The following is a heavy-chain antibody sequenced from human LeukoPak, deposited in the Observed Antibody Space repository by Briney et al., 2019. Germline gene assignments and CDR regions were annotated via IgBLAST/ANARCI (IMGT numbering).Heavy chain of an antibody. D-gene: IGHD4-23*01. CDR2: IIPILGIA. Sequence: ASVKVSCKASGGTFSSYTISWVRQAPGQGLEWMGRIIPILGIANYAQKFQGRVTITADESTSTAYMELSSLRSEDTAVYYCARVVRGNSVFDYWGQGTLVTVSS. CDR1: GGTFSSYT. CDR3: ARVVRGNSVFDY. J-gene: IGHJ4*02. V-gene: IGHV1-69*02.